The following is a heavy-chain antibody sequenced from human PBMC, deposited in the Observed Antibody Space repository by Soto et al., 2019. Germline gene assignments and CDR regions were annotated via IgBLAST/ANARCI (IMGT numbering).Heavy chain of an antibody. CDR3: ARENGDFDY. J-gene: IGHJ4*02. V-gene: IGHV1-8*01. CDR1: GYTFTNYD. CDR2: LTPNSGDT. Sequence: QVQLIQSGAEVKKPGASVKVSCKAAGYTFTNYDVNWVRQASGQGLEWMGWLTPNSGDTGIAQKFRGRLAMTRNTSISTAYMELSNLRSEDSAVYYCARENGDFDYWGQGSQVTVSS. D-gene: IGHD4-17*01.